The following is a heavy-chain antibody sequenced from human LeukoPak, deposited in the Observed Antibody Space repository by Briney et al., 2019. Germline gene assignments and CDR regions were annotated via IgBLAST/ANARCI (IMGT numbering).Heavy chain of an antibody. J-gene: IGHJ5*02. CDR1: GGSISSSSYY. D-gene: IGHD1-14*01. CDR2: IYYSGST. Sequence: SETLSLTCTVSGGSISSSSYYWGWIRQPPGKGLEWIGSIYYSGSTYYNPSLKSRVTISVDTSKNQFSLKLSSVTAADTAVYYCARDPWRYPSYNWFDPWGQGTLVTVSS. V-gene: IGHV4-39*07. CDR3: ARDPWRYPSYNWFDP.